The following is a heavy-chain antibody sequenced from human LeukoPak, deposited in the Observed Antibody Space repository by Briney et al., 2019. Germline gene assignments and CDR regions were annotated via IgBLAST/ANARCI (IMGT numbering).Heavy chain of an antibody. Sequence: ASVKVSCKASGYTFTSYAMHWVRQAPGQRLEWMGWINAGNGNTKYSQKFQGRVTITRDTSASTAYMELSSLRSEDTAVYYCARLTMFRRVIGWFDPWGQGTLVTVSS. D-gene: IGHD3-10*01. CDR3: ARLTMFRRVIGWFDP. V-gene: IGHV1-3*01. J-gene: IGHJ5*02. CDR2: INAGNGNT. CDR1: GYTFTSYA.